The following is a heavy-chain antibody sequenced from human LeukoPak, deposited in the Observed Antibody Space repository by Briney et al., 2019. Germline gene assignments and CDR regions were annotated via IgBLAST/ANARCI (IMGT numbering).Heavy chain of an antibody. CDR2: INHSGST. CDR1: GGSFSGYY. J-gene: IGHJ4*02. V-gene: IGHV4-34*01. D-gene: IGHD3-10*01. Sequence: PSETLSLTCAVYGGSFSGYYWSWIRQPPGKGLEWIGEINHSGSTNYNPSLKSRVTISVDTSKNQFSLKLSSVTAADTAVYYCAGDVYGSGSYRDYWGQGTLVTVSS. CDR3: AGDVYGSGSYRDY.